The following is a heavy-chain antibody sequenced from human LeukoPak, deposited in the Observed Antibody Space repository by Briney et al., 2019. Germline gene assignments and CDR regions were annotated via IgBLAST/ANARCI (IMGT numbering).Heavy chain of an antibody. D-gene: IGHD6-6*01. CDR2: ISWNSGSI. V-gene: IGHV3-9*01. Sequence: PGRSLRLSCAASGFTFDDYAMHWVRQAPGKGLEWVSGISWNSGSIGYADSVKGRFTISRDNAKNSLYLQMNSLRAEDTALYYCAKDTTLQKQLVKALDYWGQGTLVTVSS. CDR1: GFTFDDYA. J-gene: IGHJ4*02. CDR3: AKDTTLQKQLVKALDY.